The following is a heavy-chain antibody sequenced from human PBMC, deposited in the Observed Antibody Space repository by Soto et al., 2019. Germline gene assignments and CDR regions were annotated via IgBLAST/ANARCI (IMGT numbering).Heavy chain of an antibody. J-gene: IGHJ3*02. V-gene: IGHV3-33*08. CDR1: GFTFSGYG. Sequence: GGSLRLSCVASGFTFSGYGMHWVRQAPGKGLEWLAVIWYDGSNKYYADSVKGRFTISRDNSKNTLYLQMNSLRAEDTAVYYCASGVYYDSSGDDAFDIWGQGTMVTVSS. D-gene: IGHD3-22*01. CDR2: IWYDGSNK. CDR3: ASGVYYDSSGDDAFDI.